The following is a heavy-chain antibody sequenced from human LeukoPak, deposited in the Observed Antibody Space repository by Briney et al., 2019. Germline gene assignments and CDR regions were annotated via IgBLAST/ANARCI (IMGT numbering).Heavy chain of an antibody. D-gene: IGHD5-24*01. CDR1: GGSINSYY. Sequence: PSETLSLTCTVSGGSINSYYWSWIRQPPGKGLEWIGYIYHSGSTYYNPSLKSRVTTSVDRSKNQFSLKLSSVTAADTAVYYCATTSRDGYNSDWDYWGQGTLVTVSS. CDR2: IYHSGST. J-gene: IGHJ4*02. V-gene: IGHV4-59*04. CDR3: ATTSRDGYNSDWDY.